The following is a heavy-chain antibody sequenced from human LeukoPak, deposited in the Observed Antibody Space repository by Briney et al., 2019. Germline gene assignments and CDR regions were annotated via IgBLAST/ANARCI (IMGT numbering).Heavy chain of an antibody. CDR2: IYYSGST. CDR3: ARHTGYCSSTKCYSRFDP. J-gene: IGHJ5*02. V-gene: IGHV4-59*08. Sequence: PSETLSLTCAASGGSISSYYWSWIRQSPGKGLEWIGYIYYSGSTMYSPSLKSRVTMSVDTTKNQFSLKLSSVTAADTAVYYCARHTGYCSSTKCYSRFDPWGQGTLVTVSS. CDR1: GGSISSYY. D-gene: IGHD2-2*02.